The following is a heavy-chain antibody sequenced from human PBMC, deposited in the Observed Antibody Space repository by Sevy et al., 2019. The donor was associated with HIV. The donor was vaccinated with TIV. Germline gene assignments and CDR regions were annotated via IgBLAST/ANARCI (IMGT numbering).Heavy chain of an antibody. CDR3: AREERSGTTTSFDY. Sequence: GGSLRLSCAASGFTFSDYGMHWVRQAPGKGLEWVAVIWSDGSNKYYGDSVKGRFTISRDSSKNTLFLQMNSLRVDDTAVYYCAREERSGTTTSFDYWVQGALVTVSS. D-gene: IGHD1-7*01. CDR1: GFTFSDYG. CDR2: IWSDGSNK. V-gene: IGHV3-33*01. J-gene: IGHJ4*02.